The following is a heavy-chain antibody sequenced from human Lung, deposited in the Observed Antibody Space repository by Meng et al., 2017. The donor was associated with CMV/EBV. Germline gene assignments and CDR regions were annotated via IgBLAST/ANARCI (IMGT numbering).Heavy chain of an antibody. Sequence: LXCTVSGGSISSSSYYWGWIRQPPGKGLEWIGSIYYSGSTYYNPSLKSRVTISVDTSKNQFSLKLSSVTAAYTAVYYCAKQSIAARSDYWGQGTLVTVSS. CDR1: GGSISSSSYY. J-gene: IGHJ4*02. V-gene: IGHV4-39*01. CDR2: IYYSGST. CDR3: AKQSIAARSDY. D-gene: IGHD6-6*01.